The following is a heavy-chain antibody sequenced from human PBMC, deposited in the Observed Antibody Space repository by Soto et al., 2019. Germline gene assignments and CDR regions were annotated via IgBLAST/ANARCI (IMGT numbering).Heavy chain of an antibody. CDR2: IYESGST. CDR3: ARGGSSSWLRLFHP. CDR1: GVSISTANW. Sequence: AETLSLTCAVSGVSISTANWWSCVREPPGKGLEWIGEIYESGSTNYNPSLKSRVAISLDKSKNQFSLKLSSVTAADTAVYYCARGGSSSWLRLFHPWGQGTLVTVSS. D-gene: IGHD6-13*01. J-gene: IGHJ1*01. V-gene: IGHV4-4*02.